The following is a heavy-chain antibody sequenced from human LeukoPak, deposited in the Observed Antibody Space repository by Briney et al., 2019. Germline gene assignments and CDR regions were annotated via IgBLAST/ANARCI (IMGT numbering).Heavy chain of an antibody. J-gene: IGHJ3*02. V-gene: IGHV4-34*01. Sequence: PSETLSLTCAVYGGSFSGYDWSWIRQSPGKGLEWIGEINHSGSTNYNPSLKSRFTISVDTSKNQFSLKLNSMTAADTAVYYCARGGRYNIWAFDIWGQGTMVTVSS. CDR2: INHSGST. CDR1: GGSFSGYD. CDR3: ARGGRYNIWAFDI. D-gene: IGHD5-24*01.